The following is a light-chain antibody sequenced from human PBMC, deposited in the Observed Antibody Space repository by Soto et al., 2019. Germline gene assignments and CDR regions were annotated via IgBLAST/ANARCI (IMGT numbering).Light chain of an antibody. J-gene: IGKJ1*01. CDR2: GAS. V-gene: IGKV1-27*01. CDR3: QKYDGAPWT. Sequence: DIQMTQSPSSRSASVGDRVTITCRASQGISNYLAWYQQKPGKAPKLLIYGASTLQSGVPSRFSGSGSGAGFTLTISVLQPEDVATYYCQKYDGAPWTFGQGTKVDIK. CDR1: QGISNY.